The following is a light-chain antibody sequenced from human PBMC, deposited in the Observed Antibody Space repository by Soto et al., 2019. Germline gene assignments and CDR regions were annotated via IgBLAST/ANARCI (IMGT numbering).Light chain of an antibody. CDR2: GAS. Sequence: DMQKTQSHSNLSASVEDRVTITCRASESISNWLAWYQQKQGKSPKLLIYGASNLERGVPSRFSGSVSGTAFILTISRLQPDDFAAYFCQQYNSFSYTFGPLNKLNIK. CDR1: ESISNW. J-gene: IGKJ2*01. CDR3: QQYNSFSYT. V-gene: IGKV1-5*01.